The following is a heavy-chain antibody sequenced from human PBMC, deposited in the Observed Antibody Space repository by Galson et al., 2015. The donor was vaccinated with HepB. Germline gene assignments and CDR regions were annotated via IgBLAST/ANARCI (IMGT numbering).Heavy chain of an antibody. CDR2: TYYRSKWYN. D-gene: IGHD5-18*01. V-gene: IGHV6-1*01. CDR3: ARGGYSYGYPDAFDI. Sequence: CAISGDSASSNSAAWNWIRQSPSRGLEWLGRTYYRSKWYNDYAVSVKSRITINPDTSKNQFSLQLNSVTPEDTAVYYCARGGYSYGYPDAFDIWGQGTMVTVSS. J-gene: IGHJ3*02. CDR1: GDSASSNSAA.